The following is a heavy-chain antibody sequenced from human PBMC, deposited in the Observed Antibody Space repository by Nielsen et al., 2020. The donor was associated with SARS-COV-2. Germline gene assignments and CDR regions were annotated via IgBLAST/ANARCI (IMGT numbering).Heavy chain of an antibody. CDR3: ARGEDYSTMDV. J-gene: IGHJ6*02. CDR1: GFTFTTYV. V-gene: IGHV3-33*01. Sequence: GGSLRLSCAASGFTFTTYVMHWVRQAPGKGLQWVAVIWSDGSFKYHENSVKGRFTISRDNSRNTLYLQMNSLRTEDTAMYYCARGEDYSTMDVWGQGTTVTSP. CDR2: IWSDGSFK. D-gene: IGHD2-15*01.